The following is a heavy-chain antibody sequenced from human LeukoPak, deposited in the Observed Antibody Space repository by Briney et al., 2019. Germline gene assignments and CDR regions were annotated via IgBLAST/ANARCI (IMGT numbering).Heavy chain of an antibody. D-gene: IGHD1-14*01. J-gene: IGHJ4*02. CDR2: INPKSGGT. Sequence: ASVKVSCMASGYTFTGYYIHWVRQAPGQGLEWMGWINPKSGGTNYLQKFQGRVTMTRDTSISTAYMELSRLRSDDTAVYYCARATAENDYWGQGTLVTVSS. CDR3: ARATAENDY. CDR1: GYTFTGYY. V-gene: IGHV1-2*02.